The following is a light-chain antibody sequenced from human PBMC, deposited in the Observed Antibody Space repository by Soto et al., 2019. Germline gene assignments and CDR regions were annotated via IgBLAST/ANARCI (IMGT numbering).Light chain of an antibody. Sequence: EIVMTQSPVTLSVSPGERAILSCRASQRVSSDVAWYQQKPGQTPRLLIYGASTRATGIPARFSGGGSGTEFTLTINSLQSEDFALYYCQQYNNWPWTFGQGTKVEIK. J-gene: IGKJ1*01. V-gene: IGKV3-15*01. CDR2: GAS. CDR1: QRVSSD. CDR3: QQYNNWPWT.